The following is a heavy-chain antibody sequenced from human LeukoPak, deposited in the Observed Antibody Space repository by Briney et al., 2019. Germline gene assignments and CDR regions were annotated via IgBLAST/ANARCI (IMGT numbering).Heavy chain of an antibody. J-gene: IGHJ4*02. V-gene: IGHV4-31*03. CDR1: GGSISSGGYY. Sequence: SETLSLTCTVSGGSISSGGYYWSWLRQHPGKGLEWIGYISYSGSTFYNPSLQSRVAMSLDTSKSQFSLKLSSVSAADTAVYFCARVSTGWYGYYFDYWGQGTLVTVSS. CDR2: ISYSGST. CDR3: ARVSTGWYGYYFDY. D-gene: IGHD6-19*01.